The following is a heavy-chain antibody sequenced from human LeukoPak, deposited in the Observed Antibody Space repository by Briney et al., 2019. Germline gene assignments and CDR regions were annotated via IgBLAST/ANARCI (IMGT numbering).Heavy chain of an antibody. CDR1: GFTFSSYE. D-gene: IGHD3-10*01. J-gene: IGHJ4*02. CDR3: ARDWKVRGVIIPFDY. V-gene: IGHV3-48*03. Sequence: GGSLRLSCAASGFTFSSYEMNWVRQAPGKGLEWVPYISSSGSTIYYADSVKGRFTISRDNAKNSLYLQMNSLRAEDTAVYYCARDWKVRGVIIPFDYWGQGTLVTVSS. CDR2: ISSSGSTI.